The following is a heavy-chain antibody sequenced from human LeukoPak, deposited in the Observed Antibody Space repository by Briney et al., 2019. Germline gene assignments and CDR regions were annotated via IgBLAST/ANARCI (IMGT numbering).Heavy chain of an antibody. V-gene: IGHV1-69*13. CDR3: ANSGGRKNWFDP. D-gene: IGHD6-19*01. Sequence: SVKVSCKASGGTFSSYAISWVRQAPGQGLEWMGGIIPIFGTANYAQKFQGRVTITADESTSTAYMELSSLRSEDKAVYYCANSGGRKNWFDPWGQGTLVTVSS. CDR1: GGTFSSYA. CDR2: IIPIFGTA. J-gene: IGHJ5*02.